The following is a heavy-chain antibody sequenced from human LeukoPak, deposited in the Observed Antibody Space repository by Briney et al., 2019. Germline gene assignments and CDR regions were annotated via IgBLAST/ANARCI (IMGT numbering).Heavy chain of an antibody. Sequence: GGSLRLSCAASGFTFSSYDMHWVRQATGKGLEWVSAIGTAGDTYYPGSVKGRFTISRENAKNSLYLQMNSLRAGDTAVYYCARGLTYYKENRYYYYGMDVWGQGTTVTVSS. CDR1: GFTFSSYD. D-gene: IGHD3-10*01. CDR3: ARGLTYYKENRYYYYGMDV. V-gene: IGHV3-13*04. CDR2: IGTAGDT. J-gene: IGHJ6*02.